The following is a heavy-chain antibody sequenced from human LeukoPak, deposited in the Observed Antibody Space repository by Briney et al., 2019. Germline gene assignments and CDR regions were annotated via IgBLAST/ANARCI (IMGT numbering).Heavy chain of an antibody. CDR3: AREGIAVAGLGY. D-gene: IGHD6-19*01. CDR2: INPSGGST. Sequence: GASVKVSCKASGYTFTSYYMHWVRQAPGQGLECMGIINPSGGSTSYAQKFQGRVTMTRDTSTSTVYMELSSLRSEDTAVYYCAREGIAVAGLGYWGQGTLVTVSS. J-gene: IGHJ4*02. V-gene: IGHV1-46*01. CDR1: GYTFTSYY.